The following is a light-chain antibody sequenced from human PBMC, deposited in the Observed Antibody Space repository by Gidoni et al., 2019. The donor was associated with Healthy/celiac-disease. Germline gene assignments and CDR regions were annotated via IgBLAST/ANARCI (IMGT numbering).Light chain of an antibody. V-gene: IGKV1-9*01. CDR1: QGISSY. Sequence: DIQLTQSPSFLSASVGDRVTITCRASQGISSYLAWYQQKPGKAPKLLIYAASTLQSGVPSRFSGSGSGTEFTLTISSLQPEDFATYYCQQLNSYLPFGFXPXTKVDIK. CDR3: QQLNSYLPFG. CDR2: AAS. J-gene: IGKJ3*01.